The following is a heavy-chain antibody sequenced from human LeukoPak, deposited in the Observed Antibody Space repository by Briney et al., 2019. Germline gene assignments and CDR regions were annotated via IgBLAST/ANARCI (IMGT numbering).Heavy chain of an antibody. Sequence: PSETLSLTCTVSGGSISSYYWSWIRQPPGKGLEWIGYIYYSGSTNYNPSLKSRVTISVDTSKNQFSLKLSSVTAADTAVYYCARVGIPSNSYYYYYYMDVWGKGTTVTVSS. D-gene: IGHD1-26*01. V-gene: IGHV4-59*01. J-gene: IGHJ6*03. CDR1: GGSISSYY. CDR2: IYYSGST. CDR3: ARVGIPSNSYYYYYYMDV.